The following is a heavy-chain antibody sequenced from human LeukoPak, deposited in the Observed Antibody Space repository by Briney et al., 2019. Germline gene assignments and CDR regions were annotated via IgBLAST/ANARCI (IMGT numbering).Heavy chain of an antibody. CDR3: ARQDNYYYYMDI. CDR2: IYTSGST. V-gene: IGHV4-4*07. J-gene: IGHJ6*03. Sequence: SETLSLTCTVSGGSISGYYWSWIRQPAGKGLEWIGRIYTSGSTNYTPSLKSRVTISVDESKNQFSLKLISVTAADTAVYYCARQDNYYYYMDIWNKGTTVTVSS. CDR1: GGSISGYY.